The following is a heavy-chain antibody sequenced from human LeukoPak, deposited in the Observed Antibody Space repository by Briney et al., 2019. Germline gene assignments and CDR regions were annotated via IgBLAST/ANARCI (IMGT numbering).Heavy chain of an antibody. J-gene: IGHJ4*02. CDR2: IRSKAYGGTT. CDR1: GFTFSNYA. CDR3: TRGSEAVAGYFDY. D-gene: IGHD6-19*01. Sequence: SGGSLRLSCAASGFTFSNYAMSWFRQAPGKGLEWVSFIRSKAYGGTTEYAASVKGRFTISRDDSKSIAYLQMNSLKTEDTAVYYCTRGSEAVAGYFDYWGQGTLVTVS. V-gene: IGHV3-49*03.